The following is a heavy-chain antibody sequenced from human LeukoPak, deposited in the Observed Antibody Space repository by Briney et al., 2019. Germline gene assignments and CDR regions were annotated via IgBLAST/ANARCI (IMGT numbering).Heavy chain of an antibody. D-gene: IGHD3-9*01. CDR1: GFTFSTYS. CDR2: ISSSSSYI. V-gene: IGHV3-21*01. CDR3: ARDHDWDYMDV. J-gene: IGHJ6*03. Sequence: GGSLRLSCAASGFTFSTYSMNWVRQAPGKGLEWVSFISSSSSYIYYADSVKGRFTISRDNAKNSLYLQMNCLRAEDTAVYHCARDHDWDYMDVWGKGTTVTVSS.